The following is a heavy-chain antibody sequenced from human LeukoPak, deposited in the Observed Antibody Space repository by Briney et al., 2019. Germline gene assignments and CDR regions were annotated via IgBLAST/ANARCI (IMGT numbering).Heavy chain of an antibody. V-gene: IGHV1-18*04. CDR3: ARDSGFMVRGVIIRPSMGMDV. J-gene: IGHJ6*04. Sequence: ASVKVSCKASGYTFTSYGISWVRQAPGQGLEWMGWISAYNGNTNHAQKLQGRVTMTTDTSTSTAYMELRSLRSDDTAVYYCARDSGFMVRGVIIRPSMGMDVWGKGTTVTVSS. CDR2: ISAYNGNT. CDR1: GYTFTSYG. D-gene: IGHD3-10*01.